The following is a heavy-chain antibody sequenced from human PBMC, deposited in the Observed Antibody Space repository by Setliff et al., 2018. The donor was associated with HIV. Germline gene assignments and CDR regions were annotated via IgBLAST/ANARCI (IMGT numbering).Heavy chain of an antibody. CDR2: LNPSGDST. CDR1: GYTFTSYY. J-gene: IGHJ4*02. D-gene: IGHD3-10*01. V-gene: IGHV1-46*01. CDR3: ARGRYHGFGSYGDS. Sequence: ASVKVSCKSSGYTFTSYYVHWVRQAPGQGLEWMGILNPSGDSTAYAQKFQGRVTMTRDTSTSTVYMELSSLKSDDTAVYYCARGRYHGFGSYGDSWGQGTQVTAPQ.